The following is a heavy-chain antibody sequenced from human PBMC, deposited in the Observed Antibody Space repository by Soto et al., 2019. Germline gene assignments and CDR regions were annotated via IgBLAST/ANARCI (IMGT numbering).Heavy chain of an antibody. CDR2: INTGDGIT. Sequence: QVQLVQSGAEVKKPGASVKISCKASGYSFTTYAIHWVRQAPGLSLEWMGGINTGDGITKYSQSFQGRVTISRDTGATTAYMELSSLRSEDTAVYYCARLGGSYYSNFDLWGRGTLVTVSS. CDR3: ARLGGSYYSNFDL. J-gene: IGHJ2*01. V-gene: IGHV1-3*04. CDR1: GYSFTTYA. D-gene: IGHD1-26*01.